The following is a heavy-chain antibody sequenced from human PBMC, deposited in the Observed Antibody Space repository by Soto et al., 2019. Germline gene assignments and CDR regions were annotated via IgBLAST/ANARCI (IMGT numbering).Heavy chain of an antibody. CDR1: GYTFTSYA. Sequence: ASVKVSCKASGYTFTSYAMHWVRQAPGQRLEWMGWINAGNGNTKYSQKFQGRVTITRDTSASTAYMELSSLRSEDTAVYYCARAAKLLGSSWYGGYWGQGTLVTVSS. J-gene: IGHJ4*02. D-gene: IGHD6-13*01. CDR3: ARAAKLLGSSWYGGY. CDR2: INAGNGNT. V-gene: IGHV1-3*01.